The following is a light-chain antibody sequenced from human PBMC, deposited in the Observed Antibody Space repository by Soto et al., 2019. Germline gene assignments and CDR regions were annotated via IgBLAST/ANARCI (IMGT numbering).Light chain of an antibody. CDR3: CSYAGTYTRV. Sequence: QSALTQPRSVSGSPGQSVTISCTRTSSDVDNYNNVSWYQQHPGKAPKLLIYDVNKRPSGVPYRFSGSKSGNTASLTISGLQASDEADYFCCSYAGTYTRVFGTGTKLTVL. CDR1: SSDVDNYNN. J-gene: IGLJ1*01. CDR2: DVN. V-gene: IGLV2-11*01.